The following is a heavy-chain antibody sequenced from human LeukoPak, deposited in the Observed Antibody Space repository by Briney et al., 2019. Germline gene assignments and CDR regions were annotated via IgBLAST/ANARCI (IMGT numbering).Heavy chain of an antibody. CDR3: ARDLEGITTVRGETDYGMDV. D-gene: IGHD3-10*01. CDR1: GFTFSSDG. Sequence: GGSLRLSCAASGFTFSSDGMHWVRQAPGKWLEWVAVIWYDGSNKYYADSVKGRFTISRHNSKNTLYLQMNSLRAEDTAVYYCARDLEGITTVRGETDYGMDVWGQGTTVTVSS. CDR2: IWYDGSNK. V-gene: IGHV3-33*01. J-gene: IGHJ6*02.